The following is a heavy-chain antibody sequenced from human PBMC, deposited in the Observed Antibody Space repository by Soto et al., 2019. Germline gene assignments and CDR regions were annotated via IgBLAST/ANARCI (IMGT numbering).Heavy chain of an antibody. CDR2: IWNDGSNE. D-gene: IGHD3-10*01. Sequence: QLVESGGGVVQPGRSLRLSCAASGFTFSRDAMHWVRQAPGKGLEWVAFIWNDGSNEYYADSVKGGAIISRDNSENTVYLQMNSLRGEDTDVYFCVRDAADSGYAFDIWGQGTMVTVSS. J-gene: IGHJ3*02. V-gene: IGHV3-33*01. CDR3: VRDAADSGYAFDI. CDR1: GFTFSRDA.